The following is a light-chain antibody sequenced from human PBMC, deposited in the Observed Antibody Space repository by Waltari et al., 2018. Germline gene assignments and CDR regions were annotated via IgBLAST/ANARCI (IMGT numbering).Light chain of an antibody. J-gene: IGLJ3*02. CDR2: QDI. CDR1: KLGDQY. Sequence: SSELNQPPSVSVSPGQTASITCSGDKLGDQYTCWYQQKPGQSPVLVIFQDIKRPSGIPERFSGSNSGNTATLTISGTQPMDEADYYCQAWDSSTVVFGGGTKLTVL. V-gene: IGLV3-1*01. CDR3: QAWDSSTVV.